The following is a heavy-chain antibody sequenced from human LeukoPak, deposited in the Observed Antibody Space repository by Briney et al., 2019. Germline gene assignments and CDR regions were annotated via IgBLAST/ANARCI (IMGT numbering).Heavy chain of an antibody. V-gene: IGHV4-59*08. Sequence: SETLSLTCTVSGGSISSYYWSWIRQPPGKGLEWIGYIYYSGSTSYNPSPKSRVTILVDTSKNQFSLKLSSVTAADTAVYYCARHERDASLDHAFDIWGQGTIVTVSS. D-gene: IGHD5-24*01. CDR3: ARHERDASLDHAFDI. CDR2: IYYSGST. J-gene: IGHJ3*02. CDR1: GGSISSYY.